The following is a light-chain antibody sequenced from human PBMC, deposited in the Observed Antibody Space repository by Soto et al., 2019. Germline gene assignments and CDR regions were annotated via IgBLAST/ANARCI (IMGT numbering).Light chain of an antibody. CDR1: SSNIGAGYD. V-gene: IGLV1-40*01. CDR2: GNS. Sequence: QSVLTQPPSVSGAPGQRVTISCTGSSSNIGAGYDVHWYQQLPGTAPKLLIYGNSNRPSGVPDRFSGSKSGTSASLAITGLRAEDAADYYCQSYDSSLSGWVFRGGTKLTVL. CDR3: QSYDSSLSGWV. J-gene: IGLJ3*02.